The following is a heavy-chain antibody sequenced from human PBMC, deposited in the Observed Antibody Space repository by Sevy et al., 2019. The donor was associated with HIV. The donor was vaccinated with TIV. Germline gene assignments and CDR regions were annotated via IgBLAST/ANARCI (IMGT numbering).Heavy chain of an antibody. CDR1: GFAFSNYYA. CDR3: ARPRANYVDHYFFFAMDV. CDR2: ISFDESDK. J-gene: IGHJ6*02. Sequence: GGSLRLSCAASGFAFSNYYAMHWVRQAPGKGLEWVALISFDESDKYYANSVKGRFTISRDNFKNTLYLQMNSLTTEDTAMDYCARPRANYVDHYFFFAMDVWGQGTTVTVSS. V-gene: IGHV3-30*04. D-gene: IGHD1-7*01.